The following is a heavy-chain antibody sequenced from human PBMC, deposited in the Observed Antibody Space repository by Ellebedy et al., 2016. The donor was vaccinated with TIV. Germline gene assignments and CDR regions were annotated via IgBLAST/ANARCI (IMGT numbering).Heavy chain of an antibody. D-gene: IGHD3-3*01. CDR2: VWYDGTTK. CDR3: ARDNGYDFWSGYYDY. J-gene: IGHJ4*02. V-gene: IGHV3-33*01. CDR1: GFTFSSYG. Sequence: GESLKISXAASGFTFSSYGMHWVRQAPGKGLEWVAVVWYDGTTKYYVDSVKGRFTISRDNSKDTVYLQMNSLRAEDTAVYYCARDNGYDFWSGYYDYWGQGTLVTVSP.